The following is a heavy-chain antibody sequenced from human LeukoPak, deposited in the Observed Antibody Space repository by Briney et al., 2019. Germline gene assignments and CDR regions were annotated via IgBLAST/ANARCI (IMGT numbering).Heavy chain of an antibody. CDR3: ARDGAPFNYYDSSGYYNY. CDR2: INAGNGNT. Sequence: ASVKVSCKAPGYTFTSYAMHWVRQAPGQRREWMGWINAGNGNTKYSQEFQGRVTITRDTSASTAYMELSSLRSEDMAVYYCARDGAPFNYYDSSGYYNYWGQGTLVTISS. D-gene: IGHD3-22*01. V-gene: IGHV1-3*03. CDR1: GYTFTSYA. J-gene: IGHJ4*02.